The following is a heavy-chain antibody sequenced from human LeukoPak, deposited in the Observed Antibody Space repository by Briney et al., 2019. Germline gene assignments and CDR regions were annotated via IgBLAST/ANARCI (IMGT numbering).Heavy chain of an antibody. Sequence: GRSLRLSCAASGFTFSSYGMHWVRQAPGKGLEWVAVIWYDGSNKYYADSVKGRFTISRDNSKNTLYLRMNSLRAEDTAVYYCARDLGVRGRLDYWGQGTLVTVSS. D-gene: IGHD3-10*01. CDR3: ARDLGVRGRLDY. CDR1: GFTFSSYG. CDR2: IWYDGSNK. V-gene: IGHV3-33*01. J-gene: IGHJ4*02.